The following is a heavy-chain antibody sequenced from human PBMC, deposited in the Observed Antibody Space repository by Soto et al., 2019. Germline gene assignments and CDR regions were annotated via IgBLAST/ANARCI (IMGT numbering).Heavy chain of an antibody. V-gene: IGHV3-48*01. Sequence: GGSLRLSCAASGFTFSSYSMNWVRQAPGKGLEWVSYISSSSSTIYYADSVKGRFTISRDNAKNSLYLQMNSLRAEDTAVYYCAKDKDDSGYDYGEYFDYWGQGTLVTVSS. CDR1: GFTFSSYS. J-gene: IGHJ4*02. CDR2: ISSSSSTI. D-gene: IGHD5-12*01. CDR3: AKDKDDSGYDYGEYFDY.